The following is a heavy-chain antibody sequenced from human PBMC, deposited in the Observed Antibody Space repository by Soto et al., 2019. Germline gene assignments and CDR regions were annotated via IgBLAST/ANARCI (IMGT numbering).Heavy chain of an antibody. CDR1: GYIFIDYY. CDR3: ARVPYTSSTYFYYGMDV. D-gene: IGHD6-6*01. CDR2: INPDTGDT. J-gene: IGHJ6*02. Sequence: EASVKVSCKASGYIFIDYYIHWVRQAPGQGLEWMGWINPDTGDTNYAQKFQGWVTVTRDTSISTAYMEVSRLKSDDTAVYYCARVPYTSSTYFYYGMDVWGRGTTVTVSS. V-gene: IGHV1-2*04.